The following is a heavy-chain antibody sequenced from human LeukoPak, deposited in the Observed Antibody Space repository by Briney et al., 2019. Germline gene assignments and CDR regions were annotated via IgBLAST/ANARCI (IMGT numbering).Heavy chain of an antibody. CDR2: ISYDGSNK. Sequence: GRSLRLSCAASGFTFSSYGMHWVRQAPGKGLEWVAVISYDGSNKYYADSVKGRFTISRDNSKNTLYLQMNSLRAEDTAVYYCAKGFDYWGRGTLVTVSS. CDR3: AKGFDY. J-gene: IGHJ4*02. CDR1: GFTFSSYG. V-gene: IGHV3-30*18.